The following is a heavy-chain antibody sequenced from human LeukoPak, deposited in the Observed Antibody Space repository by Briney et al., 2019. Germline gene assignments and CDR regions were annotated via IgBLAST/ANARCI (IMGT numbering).Heavy chain of an antibody. CDR2: IYTSGST. D-gene: IGHD3-22*01. J-gene: IGHJ3*02. CDR1: GGSISSGSYY. CDR3: AREGYYDSSGYYGYAFDI. V-gene: IGHV4-61*02. Sequence: SETLPLTCTVSGGSISSGSYYWSWIRQPAGKGLEWIGRIYTSGSTNYNPSLKSRVTISVDTSKNQFSLKLSSVTAADTAVYYCAREGYYDSSGYYGYAFDIWGQGTMVTVSS.